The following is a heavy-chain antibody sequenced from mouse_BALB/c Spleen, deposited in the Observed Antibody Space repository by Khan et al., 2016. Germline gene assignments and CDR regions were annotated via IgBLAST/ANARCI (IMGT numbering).Heavy chain of an antibody. V-gene: IGHV5-15*02. CDR1: GFTFSDYG. CDR2: ISNLAYSI. J-gene: IGHJ4*01. CDR3: ARIYDYDYAMDF. D-gene: IGHD2-4*01. Sequence: EVELVESGGGLVQPGGSRKLSCAASGFTFSDYGMAWVRQAPGKGPEWVAFISNLAYSIYYADTVTGRFTISRENAKNTLYLEMSSLRSEDTVIYYCARIYDYDYAMDFWGQGTSVTVSS.